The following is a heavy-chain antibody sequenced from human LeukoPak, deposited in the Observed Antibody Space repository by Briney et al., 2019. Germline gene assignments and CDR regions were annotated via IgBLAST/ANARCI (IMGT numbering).Heavy chain of an antibody. CDR1: GASISSSIYY. D-gene: IGHD7-27*01. V-gene: IGHV4-39*07. CDR2: AYYTGGT. CDR3: ARVGHYSNWGTQWFDP. Sequence: SETLSLTCTVSGASISSSIYYWSWIRQPPGKGLEWIGTAYYTGGTYYNPSLNRRVTISVDTSKNQFSLKLTSVTATDTAVYFCARVGHYSNWGTQWFDPWGRGTLVTVSS. J-gene: IGHJ5*02.